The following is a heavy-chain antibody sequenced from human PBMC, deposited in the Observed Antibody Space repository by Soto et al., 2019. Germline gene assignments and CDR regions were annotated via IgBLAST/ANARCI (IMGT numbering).Heavy chain of an antibody. CDR2: ISAYTGNT. D-gene: IGHD5-18*01. V-gene: IGHV1-18*01. CDR3: ALTAIDY. CDR1: GYTFTTYG. Sequence: QVQLVQSGAEVKKPGASVKVSCKASGYTFTTYGINWVRQAPGQGLEWMGWISAYTGNTNYAQKPQGRVTMTTDTTTSKAYMELSSLISDNTSMYYCALTAIDYWGQGTLVTVSS. J-gene: IGHJ4*02.